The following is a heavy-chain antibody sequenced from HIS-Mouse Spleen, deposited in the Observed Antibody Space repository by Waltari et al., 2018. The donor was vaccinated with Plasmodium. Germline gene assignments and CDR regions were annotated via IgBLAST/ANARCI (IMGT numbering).Heavy chain of an antibody. Sequence: QLQLQESGPGLVKPSETLSLTCTVSGGSISSSSYYWGWIRQPPGTGLGWIGSIYYSGGTYYNPSLKSRVTISVDTSKNQFSLKLSSVTAADTAVYYCARECLNYDILTGYEYYFDYWGQGTLVTVSS. J-gene: IGHJ4*02. CDR3: ARECLNYDILTGYEYYFDY. CDR2: IYYSGGT. CDR1: GGSISSSSYY. D-gene: IGHD3-9*01. V-gene: IGHV4-39*01.